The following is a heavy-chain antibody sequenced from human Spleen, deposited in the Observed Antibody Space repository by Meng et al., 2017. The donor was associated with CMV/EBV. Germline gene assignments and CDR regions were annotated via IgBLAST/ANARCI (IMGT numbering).Heavy chain of an antibody. CDR1: GFTVSSNY. Sequence: GESLKISCAASGFTVSSNYMSWVRQAPGKGLEWVSNIRSSGTDMYYADSVRGRFTISRDDATNSLYLQMNSLRAEDTAVYYCARDRPLYFFDYWGQGVLVTVSS. CDR3: ARDRPLYFFDY. V-gene: IGHV3-11*01. CDR2: IRSSGTDM. J-gene: IGHJ4*02.